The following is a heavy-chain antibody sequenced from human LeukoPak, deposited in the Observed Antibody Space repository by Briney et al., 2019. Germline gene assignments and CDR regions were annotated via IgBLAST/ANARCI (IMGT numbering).Heavy chain of an antibody. D-gene: IGHD2-2*03. CDR1: GFTFSSYE. J-gene: IGHJ3*02. V-gene: IGHV3-48*03. CDR3: ARENGGYCSSTSCPGGDAFDI. CDR2: ISSSGSTI. Sequence: GGSLRLSCAASGFTFSSYEMNWVRQAPGKGLEXXXYISSSGSTIYYADSVKGRFTISRDNAKNSLYLQMNSLRAEDTAIYYCARENGGYCSSTSCPGGDAFDIWGQGTMVTVSS.